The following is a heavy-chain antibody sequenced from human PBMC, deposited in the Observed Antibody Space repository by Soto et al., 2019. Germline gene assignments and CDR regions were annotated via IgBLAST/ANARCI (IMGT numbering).Heavy chain of an antibody. Sequence: QVQLQQWGAGLLKPSETLSLTCAVYGGSFSGYYWSWIRQPPGKGLEWIGEINHSGSTNYNPSLKSRVTIPVDTSNNQFALKLSSATAADTAVYYCARGHESGVYFDYWGQGTLVTVSS. CDR3: ARGHESGVYFDY. CDR1: GGSFSGYY. J-gene: IGHJ4*02. V-gene: IGHV4-34*01. CDR2: INHSGST.